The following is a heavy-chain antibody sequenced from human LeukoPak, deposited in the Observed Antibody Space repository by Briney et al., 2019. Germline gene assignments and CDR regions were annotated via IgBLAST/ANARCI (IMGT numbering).Heavy chain of an antibody. CDR2: ISAYNGNT. CDR1: GYTFTSYG. Sequence: GASVKVSCKASGYTFTSYGISWVRQAPGQGLEWMGWISAYNGNTNYAQKLQGRVTMTTDTSTSTAYMELRSLRSDVTAVYYCARDIVATIPSNYFDYWGQGTLVTVSS. J-gene: IGHJ4*02. CDR3: ARDIVATIPSNYFDY. D-gene: IGHD5-12*01. V-gene: IGHV1-18*01.